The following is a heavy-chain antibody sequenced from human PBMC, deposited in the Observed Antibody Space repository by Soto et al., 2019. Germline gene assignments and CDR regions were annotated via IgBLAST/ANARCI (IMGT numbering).Heavy chain of an antibody. V-gene: IGHV3-21*01. CDR3: ARVPELLWFGELSADGMDV. CDR2: ISSSSSYI. D-gene: IGHD3-10*01. CDR1: GFTFSSYS. Sequence: SGGSLRLSCAASGFTFSSYSMNWVRQAPGKGLEWVSSISSSSSYIYYADSVKGRFTISRDNAKNSLYLQMNSLRAEDTAVYYCARVPELLWFGELSADGMDVWGQGTTVTVSS. J-gene: IGHJ6*02.